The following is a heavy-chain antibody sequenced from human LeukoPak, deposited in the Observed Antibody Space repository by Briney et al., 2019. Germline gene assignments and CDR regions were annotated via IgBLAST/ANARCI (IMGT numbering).Heavy chain of an antibody. V-gene: IGHV6-1*01. CDR1: WLNVSCSCAA. Sequence: SQTLSLTCSICWLNVSCSCAAWIWIRQSPSRGLEWLGRTFYKSKWYTDYPVSVKSRLNIKPDTSKNQFSLQLNSATPEDTAAYSGTRAFNSSGWYIVDCWGQGTLVTVSS. CDR3: TRAFNSSGWYIVDC. CDR2: TFYKSKWYT. D-gene: IGHD6-19*01. J-gene: IGHJ4*02.